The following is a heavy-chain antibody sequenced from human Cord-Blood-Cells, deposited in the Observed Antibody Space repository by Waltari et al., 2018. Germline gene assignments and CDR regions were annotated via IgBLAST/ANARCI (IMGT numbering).Heavy chain of an antibody. D-gene: IGHD6-6*01. CDR1: GGTFSSYA. CDR2: IIPILGIA. J-gene: IGHJ3*02. Sequence: QVQLVQSGAEVKKPGSSVKVSCKASGGTFSSYAISWVRQAPGQGLEWMGRIIPILGIANYAQKFQGRVTITADKSTSTAYMELSSLRSEDTAAYYCARVPSIAARAFDIWGQGTMVTVSS. V-gene: IGHV1-69*09. CDR3: ARVPSIAARAFDI.